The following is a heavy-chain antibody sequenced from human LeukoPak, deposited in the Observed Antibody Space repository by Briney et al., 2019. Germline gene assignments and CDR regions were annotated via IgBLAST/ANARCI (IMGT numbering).Heavy chain of an antibody. Sequence: GGSLRLSCAASGFSFTTYWMSWVRQAPGKGLEWVSGISASGGTTYYADSVKGRFTISRDNSKNTLYLQMNSLRAEDTAVYYCAKDGIAARDYYYYHYMDVWGKGTTVTVSS. J-gene: IGHJ6*03. CDR2: ISASGGTT. CDR3: AKDGIAARDYYYYHYMDV. CDR1: GFSFTTYW. V-gene: IGHV3-23*01. D-gene: IGHD6-6*01.